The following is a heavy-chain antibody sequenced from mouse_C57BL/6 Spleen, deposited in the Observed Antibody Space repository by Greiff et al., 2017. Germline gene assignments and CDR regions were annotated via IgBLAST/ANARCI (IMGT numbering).Heavy chain of an antibody. CDR1: GYTFTDYE. V-gene: IGHV1-15*01. CDR3: LTGTGAY. Sequence: VQLQQSGAELVRPGASVTLSCTASGYTFTDYEMHWVKQTPVHGQVWIGAIVPETGGTAYNQKFTGKAILTADKSSSTAYMELRSLTSEDSAVYYFLTGTGAYWGQGTLVTGSA. J-gene: IGHJ3*01. CDR2: IVPETGGT. D-gene: IGHD4-1*01.